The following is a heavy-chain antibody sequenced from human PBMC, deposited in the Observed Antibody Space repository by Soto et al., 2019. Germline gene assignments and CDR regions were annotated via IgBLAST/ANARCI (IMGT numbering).Heavy chain of an antibody. CDR2: IYYSGST. CDR1: GGSISSSSYY. Sequence: SETLSLTCTVSGGSISSSSYYWGWIRQPPGKGLEWIGSIYYSGSTYYNPSLKSRVTISVDTSKNQFSLKLSSVTAADTAVYYCASTYSSGEVYWFDPWGQGTLVTVSS. J-gene: IGHJ5*02. V-gene: IGHV4-39*01. CDR3: ASTYSSGEVYWFDP. D-gene: IGHD6-19*01.